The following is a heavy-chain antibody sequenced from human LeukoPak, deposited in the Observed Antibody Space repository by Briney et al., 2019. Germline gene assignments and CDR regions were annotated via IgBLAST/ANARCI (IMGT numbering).Heavy chain of an antibody. D-gene: IGHD3-10*01. CDR3: ARAASGSYLREGFDA. J-gene: IGHJ5*02. CDR2: MNCNSGNT. CDR1: GYTFTNYD. V-gene: IGHV1-8*03. Sequence: GASVKVSCKASGYTFTNYDINWVRQATGQGLEWMGWMNCNSGNTGYAPKFQGRVSLSRDTSINTAYMELTGLISEDTAIYFCARAASGSYLREGFDAWGQGTLVTVSS.